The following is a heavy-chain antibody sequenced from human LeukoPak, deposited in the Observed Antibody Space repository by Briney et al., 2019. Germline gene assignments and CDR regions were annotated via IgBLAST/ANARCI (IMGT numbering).Heavy chain of an antibody. V-gene: IGHV4-34*01. CDR2: INHSGST. CDR1: GGSFSGYY. CDR3: ARGPRGRGRFDY. J-gene: IGHJ4*02. Sequence: SETLSLTCAVHGGSFSGYYWSWIRQPPGKGLEWIGEINHSGSTNYNPSLKSRVTISVDTSKNQFSLKLSSVTAADTAVYYCARGPRGRGRFDYWGQGTLVTVSS. D-gene: IGHD1-26*01.